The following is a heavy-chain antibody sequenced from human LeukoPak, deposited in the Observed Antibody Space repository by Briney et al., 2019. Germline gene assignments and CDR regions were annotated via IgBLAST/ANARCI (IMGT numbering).Heavy chain of an antibody. CDR1: GFTVSSNY. Sequence: GGSLRLSCAAPGFTVSSNYMSWVRQAPGKGLEWVSVIYSGGSTYYADSVKGRFTISRDNSKNTLYLQMNSLRAEDTAVYYCARLVYYYYGMDVWGQGTTVTVSS. V-gene: IGHV3-66*04. CDR2: IYSGGST. D-gene: IGHD3-16*02. J-gene: IGHJ6*02. CDR3: ARLVYYYYGMDV.